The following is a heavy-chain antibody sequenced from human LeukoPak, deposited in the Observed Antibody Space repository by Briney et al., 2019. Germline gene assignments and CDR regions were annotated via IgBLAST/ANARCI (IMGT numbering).Heavy chain of an antibody. Sequence: SETLSLTCAVYGGSSSGYYWSWIRQPPGKGLEWIGEINHSGSTNYNPSLKSRVTISVDTSKNQFSLKLSSVTAADTAVYYCATSIAAADAFDIWGQGTMVTVSS. V-gene: IGHV4-34*01. CDR3: ATSIAAADAFDI. D-gene: IGHD6-25*01. CDR2: INHSGST. CDR1: GGSSSGYY. J-gene: IGHJ3*02.